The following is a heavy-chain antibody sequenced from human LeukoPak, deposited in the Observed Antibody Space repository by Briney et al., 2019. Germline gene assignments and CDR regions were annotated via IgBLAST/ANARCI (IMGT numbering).Heavy chain of an antibody. J-gene: IGHJ4*02. CDR3: AKNEYSSGYYPYPFDY. CDR2: ISYDGSNK. D-gene: IGHD3-22*01. CDR1: GFTFSSYG. V-gene: IGHV3-30*18. Sequence: GGSLRLSCAASGFTFSSYGMHWVRQAPGKGLEWVADISYDGSNKYCADSVKGRFIISRDNSKNTLYLQMNSLRAEDTAVYYCAKNEYSSGYYPYPFDYWGQGTLVTVSS.